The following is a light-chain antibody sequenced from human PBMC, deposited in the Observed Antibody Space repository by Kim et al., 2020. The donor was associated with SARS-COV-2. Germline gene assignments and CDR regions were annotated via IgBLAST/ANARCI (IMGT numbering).Light chain of an antibody. CDR3: QQYDTSSPYT. J-gene: IGKJ2*01. Sequence: AAVGDRVTISCRASQSIRGWLAWYQQKPGKAPKLLIYRASDLVSGVPSRFSVSGFGTEFTLTISSLQPDDFATYYCQQYDTSSPYTFGQGTKLEIK. CDR1: QSIRGW. CDR2: RAS. V-gene: IGKV1-5*03.